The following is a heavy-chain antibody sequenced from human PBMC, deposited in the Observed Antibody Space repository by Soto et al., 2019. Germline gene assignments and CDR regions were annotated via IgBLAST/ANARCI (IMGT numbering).Heavy chain of an antibody. CDR3: AREGRMGTFDY. CDR2: FYYSGST. V-gene: IGHV4-61*01. Sequence: SETLSLTCTVSGGSVSGGSYFWSWDRQPPGKGLEWIGYFYYSGSTKYNPSLTSRVTTLEDTSQNQFSLKLNSVTAADTAVYYCAREGRMGTFDYWGQG. J-gene: IGHJ4*02. CDR1: GGSVSGGSYF. D-gene: IGHD1-1*01.